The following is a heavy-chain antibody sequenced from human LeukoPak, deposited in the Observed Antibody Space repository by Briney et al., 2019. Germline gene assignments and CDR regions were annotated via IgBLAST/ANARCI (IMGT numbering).Heavy chain of an antibody. CDR2: ISGSGGST. J-gene: IGHJ4*02. Sequence: PGGSLRLSCAASGFTFSHYAMSWVRQAPGKGLEWVSAISGSGGSTYYADSVKGRFTISRDNSKNTLYLQMNSLRAEDTAVYYCAKVGYFDWLLTFDYWGQGTLVTVSS. CDR3: AKVGYFDWLLTFDY. D-gene: IGHD3-9*01. V-gene: IGHV3-23*01. CDR1: GFTFSHYA.